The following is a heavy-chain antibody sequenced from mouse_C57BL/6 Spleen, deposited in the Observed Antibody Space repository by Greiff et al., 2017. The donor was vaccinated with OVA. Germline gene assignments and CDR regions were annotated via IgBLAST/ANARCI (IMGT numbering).Heavy chain of an antibody. D-gene: IGHD2-5*01. CDR2: IWRGGST. Sequence: VKLQQSGPGLVQPSQSLSITCTVSGFSLTSYGVHWVRQSPGKGLEWLGVIWRGGSTDYNAAFMSRLSITKDNSKSQVFFKMNSLQADDTAIYYCAKNDYSNLGYFDYWGQGTTLTVAS. CDR3: AKNDYSNLGYFDY. CDR1: GFSLTSYG. J-gene: IGHJ2*01. V-gene: IGHV2-5*01.